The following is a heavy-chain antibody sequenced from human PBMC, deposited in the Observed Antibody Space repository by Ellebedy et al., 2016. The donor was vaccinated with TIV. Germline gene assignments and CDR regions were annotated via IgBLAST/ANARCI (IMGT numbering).Heavy chain of an antibody. D-gene: IGHD2-21*02. CDR3: VRDGSGGDWRFFDY. CDR1: GFTFNRYG. Sequence: GESLKISCAASGFTFNRYGMHWVRQAPGKGLEWLAVIWYDGITKYYAESVEGRFLISRDDSKNTVYLQMNSLRADDTAVYYCVRDGSGGDWRFFDYWGQGTLVTVSS. V-gene: IGHV3-33*01. J-gene: IGHJ4*02. CDR2: IWYDGITK.